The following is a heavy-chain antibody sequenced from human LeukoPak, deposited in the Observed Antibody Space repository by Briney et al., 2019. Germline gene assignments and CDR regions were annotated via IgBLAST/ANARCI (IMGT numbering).Heavy chain of an antibody. V-gene: IGHV3-30*18. CDR2: ISYDGSNK. J-gene: IGHJ4*02. D-gene: IGHD2-2*02. CDR1: GFTFSNYG. Sequence: GGSLRLSCGASGFTFSNYGMLCVREAPGKGLEWVAVISYDGSNKYYADSVKGRFTISRDNSKNTLYLQMNSLRAEDTAVYYCAKDSRVVVPAALPTIFDYWGQGTLVTVSS. CDR3: AKDSRVVVPAALPTIFDY.